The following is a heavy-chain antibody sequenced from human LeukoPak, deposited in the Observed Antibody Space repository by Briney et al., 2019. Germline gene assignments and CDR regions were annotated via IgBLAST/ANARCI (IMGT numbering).Heavy chain of an antibody. D-gene: IGHD1-26*01. CDR3: AREDLVDYFDY. J-gene: IGHJ4*02. Sequence: SETLSLTCSVSGGSIGSYYWSWIRQPPGKGLEWIGYIYYTGSTNYNPSLESRVTISVDTSKNQFSLKLNSVTAADAAVYYCAREDLVDYFDYWGQGTLVTVSS. V-gene: IGHV4-59*12. CDR1: GGSIGSYY. CDR2: IYYTGST.